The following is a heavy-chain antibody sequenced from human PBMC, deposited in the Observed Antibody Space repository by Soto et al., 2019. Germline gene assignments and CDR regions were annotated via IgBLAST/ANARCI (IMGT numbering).Heavy chain of an antibody. CDR2: IIPIFGTA. Sequence: QVQLVQSGAEVKKPGSSVTVSCKASGGTFSSYAISWVRQAPGRGLEWMGGIIPIFGTANYAQKFQGRVTITADESTSTAYMELSSLRSEDTAVYYCARNPQQLLTIYYFDYWGQGTLVTVSS. J-gene: IGHJ4*02. CDR3: ARNPQQLLTIYYFDY. D-gene: IGHD6-13*01. V-gene: IGHV1-69*01. CDR1: GGTFSSYA.